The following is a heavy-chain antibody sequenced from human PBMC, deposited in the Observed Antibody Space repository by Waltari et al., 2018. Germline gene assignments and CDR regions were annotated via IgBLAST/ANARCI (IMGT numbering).Heavy chain of an antibody. CDR1: TYTFTKYL. Sequence: QVQLVQSGTEVKKPGASVKISCKASTYTFTKYLIHWVRQAPGQRLEWMGWINDGNGNTQYSEKLQDRITITRDTSATSAYMELSSLRPEDTAVYFCAAGAFNDFYYFYMDFWGNGTTVTVSS. CDR2: INDGNGNT. CDR3: AAGAFNDFYYFYMDF. J-gene: IGHJ6*03. D-gene: IGHD2-8*01. V-gene: IGHV1-3*01.